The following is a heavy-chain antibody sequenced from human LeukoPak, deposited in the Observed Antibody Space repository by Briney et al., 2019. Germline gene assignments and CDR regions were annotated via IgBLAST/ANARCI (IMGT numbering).Heavy chain of an antibody. D-gene: IGHD2-15*01. CDR2: FGTDGNT. Sequence: GGSLTLPCAATGETCSGCAVSRFRQAPGKGLEWVSGFGTDGNTHYAVSVRGRFDISRDTSKTTVYLQMNSLRAEDTALYYCGRGIHYWVARDVWGQGTMVTVS. V-gene: IGHV3-23*01. CDR3: GRGIHYWVARDV. CDR1: GETCSGCA. J-gene: IGHJ6*02.